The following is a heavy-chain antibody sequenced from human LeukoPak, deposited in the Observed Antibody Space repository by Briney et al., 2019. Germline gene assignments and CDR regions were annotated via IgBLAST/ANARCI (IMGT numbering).Heavy chain of an antibody. CDR1: GFSFSSSG. J-gene: IGHJ4*02. CDR2: ISHDGSDK. D-gene: IGHD6-13*01. Sequence: PGGSLRHSCAASGFSFSSSGMHWVRQAPGKGLEWVAVISHDGSDKYYADSVKGRFTISRDNSKNTLYLQMNSLRAEDTAVYYCARDRSSTWSFDFWGQGTLVTVSS. V-gene: IGHV3-30*03. CDR3: ARDRSSTWSFDF.